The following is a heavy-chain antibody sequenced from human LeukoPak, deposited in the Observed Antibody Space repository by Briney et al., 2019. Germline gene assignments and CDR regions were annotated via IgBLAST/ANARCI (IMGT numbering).Heavy chain of an antibody. D-gene: IGHD5-18*01. CDR1: GFTFSSFW. CDR3: ARDSTGYGYEEWY. J-gene: IGHJ4*02. CDR2: IKQDGSER. V-gene: IGHV3-7*01. Sequence: GGSLRLSCAASGFTFSSFWMSWVRQAPGKGLEWVANIKQDGSERFYVDSVKSRFTISRDNAKNSLYLQMNSLRAEDTALYFCARDSTGYGYEEWYWGQGTLVTVSS.